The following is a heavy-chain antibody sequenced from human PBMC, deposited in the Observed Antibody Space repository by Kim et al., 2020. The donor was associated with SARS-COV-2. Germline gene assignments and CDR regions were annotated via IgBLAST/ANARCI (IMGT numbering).Heavy chain of an antibody. Sequence: GGSLRLSCAASGFTFSSYAMHWVRQAPGKGLEWVAVISYDGSNKYYADSVKGRFTISRDNSKNTLYLQMNSLRAEDTAVYYCARDFNSVTTLGGWFDPWGQGTLVTVSS. D-gene: IGHD4-4*01. V-gene: IGHV3-30*04. CDR2: ISYDGSNK. J-gene: IGHJ5*02. CDR3: ARDFNSVTTLGGWFDP. CDR1: GFTFSSYA.